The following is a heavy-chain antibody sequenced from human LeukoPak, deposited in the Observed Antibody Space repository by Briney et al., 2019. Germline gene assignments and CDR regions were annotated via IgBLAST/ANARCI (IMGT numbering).Heavy chain of an antibody. CDR2: ISGSGGST. CDR1: GFTFSSYA. D-gene: IGHD1-26*01. V-gene: IGHV3-23*01. J-gene: IGHJ4*02. CDR3: ASPLSGSYYVFDY. Sequence: PGGSLRLSCAASGFTFSSYAMSWVRQAPGKGLEWVSAISGSGGSTYYADSVKGRFTISRDNSKNTLYLQMNSLRAEDTAVYYCASPLSGSYYVFDYWGQGTLVTVSS.